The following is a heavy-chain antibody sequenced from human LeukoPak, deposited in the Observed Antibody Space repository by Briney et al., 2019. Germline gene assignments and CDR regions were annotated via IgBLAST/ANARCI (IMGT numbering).Heavy chain of an antibody. D-gene: IGHD4-17*01. CDR3: TTKGDYAIYYYGMDV. CDR2: IKSKTDGGTT. Sequence: PGGSLRLSCAASGFTFSNAWMSWVRQAPGKGLEWLGRIKSKTDGGTTDYAAPVKGRFTISRDDSKNTLYLQMNSLKTEDTAVYYCTTKGDYAIYYYGMDVWGQGTTVTVSS. J-gene: IGHJ6*02. V-gene: IGHV3-15*01. CDR1: GFTFSNAW.